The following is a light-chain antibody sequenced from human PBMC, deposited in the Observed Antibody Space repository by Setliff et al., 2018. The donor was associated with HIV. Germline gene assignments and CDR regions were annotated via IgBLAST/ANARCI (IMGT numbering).Light chain of an antibody. CDR1: SSDVGSSNR. Sequence: ALTQPPSVSGSPGQSVTISCTGTSSDVGSSNRVSWYQQPPGTAPRLMIYEVSSRPSGVPDRFSGSKSGNTVSLTISGLQAEDEADYYCSSGTSSSTPYVFGTGTKVTV. J-gene: IGLJ1*01. V-gene: IGLV2-18*02. CDR3: SSGTSSSTPYV. CDR2: EVS.